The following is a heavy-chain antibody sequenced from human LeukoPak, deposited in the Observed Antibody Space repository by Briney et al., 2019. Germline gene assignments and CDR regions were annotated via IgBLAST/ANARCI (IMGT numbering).Heavy chain of an antibody. CDR2: INHSGST. Sequence: SETLSLTCAVYGGSFSGYYWSWIRQPPGKGLEWVGEINHSGSTNYTPSLKSRVTISVDTSKNQSSLKLSSVTAADTAVYYCASDFDPAADYWGQGTLVTVSS. CDR3: ASDFDPAADY. V-gene: IGHV4-34*01. J-gene: IGHJ4*02. D-gene: IGHD2/OR15-2a*01. CDR1: GGSFSGYY.